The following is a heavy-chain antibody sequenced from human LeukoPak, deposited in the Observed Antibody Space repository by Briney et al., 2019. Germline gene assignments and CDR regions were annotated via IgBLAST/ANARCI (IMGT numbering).Heavy chain of an antibody. Sequence: GSLRLSCAASGFTFSSYGMHWVRQAPGKGLEWVAVIWYDGSNKYYADSVKGRFTISRDNSKNTLYLQMNSLRAEDTAVYYCARGSFYDSSGYAFDIWGQGTMVTVSS. CDR1: GFTFSSYG. CDR3: ARGSFYDSSGYAFDI. V-gene: IGHV3-33*01. CDR2: IWYDGSNK. D-gene: IGHD3-22*01. J-gene: IGHJ3*02.